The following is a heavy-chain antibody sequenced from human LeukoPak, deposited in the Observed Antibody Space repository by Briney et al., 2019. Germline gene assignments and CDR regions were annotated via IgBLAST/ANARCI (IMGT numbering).Heavy chain of an antibody. D-gene: IGHD1-14*01. J-gene: IGHJ6*03. Sequence: GGSLRLSFAASGFTFSSYAMSWVRQAPGKGLEWVSAISGSGGSTYYADSVKGRFTISRVNSKNTLYLQMNSLRAEDTAVYYCAKAPTEGSYGNYYYYYMDVWGKGTTVTVSS. V-gene: IGHV3-23*01. CDR1: GFTFSSYA. CDR3: AKAPTEGSYGNYYYYYMDV. CDR2: ISGSGGST.